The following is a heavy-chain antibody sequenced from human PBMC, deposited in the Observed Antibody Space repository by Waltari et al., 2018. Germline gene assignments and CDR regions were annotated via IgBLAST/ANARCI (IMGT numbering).Heavy chain of an antibody. CDR2: IYYSGST. J-gene: IGHJ6*02. D-gene: IGHD1-26*01. Sequence: QVQLQESGPGLVKPSETLSLTCTVSGGSVRSGSYYWSWIRQPPGKGLEWIGYIYYSGSTNYNPSLKSRVTISVDTSKNQFSLKLSSVTAADTAVYYCARDYRGGYLRNYGMDVWGQGTTVTVSS. CDR3: ARDYRGGYLRNYGMDV. V-gene: IGHV4-61*01. CDR1: GGSVRSGSYY.